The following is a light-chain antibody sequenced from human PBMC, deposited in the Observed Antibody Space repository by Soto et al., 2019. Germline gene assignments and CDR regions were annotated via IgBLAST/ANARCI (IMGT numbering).Light chain of an antibody. CDR1: QSVSSSY. CDR2: GAS. V-gene: IGKV3-20*01. CDR3: QQYGSSLSLT. J-gene: IGKJ5*01. Sequence: ENVLTQSPGTLSLSPGERATLSCRASQSVSSSYLAWYQQKPGQAPRLLIYGASKRATGIPDRFSGSGSGTDFTLIITRLEPEDFAVYYCQQYGSSLSLTFGQGTRLEIK.